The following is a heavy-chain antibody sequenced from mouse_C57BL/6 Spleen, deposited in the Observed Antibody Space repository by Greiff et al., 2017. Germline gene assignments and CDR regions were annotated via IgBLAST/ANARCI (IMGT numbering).Heavy chain of an antibody. Sequence: QVQLKESGPELVKPGASVKISCKASGYAFSSSWMNWVKQRPGKGLEWIGRIYPGDGDTNYNGKFKGKATLTADKSSSTAYMQLSSLTSEDSAVYFWASPGGDYDDWYFDVWGTGTTVTVSS. CDR1: GYAFSSSW. D-gene: IGHD2-4*01. J-gene: IGHJ1*03. CDR2: IYPGDGDT. CDR3: ASPGGDYDDWYFDV. V-gene: IGHV1-82*01.